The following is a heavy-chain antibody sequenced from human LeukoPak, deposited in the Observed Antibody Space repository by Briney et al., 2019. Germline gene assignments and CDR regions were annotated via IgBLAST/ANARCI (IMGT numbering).Heavy chain of an antibody. J-gene: IGHJ6*02. CDR1: GFTFSSSA. CDR3: AKERCTNAVCYFGSGMDV. CDR2: ISASGGST. D-gene: IGHD2-8*01. V-gene: IGHV3-23*01. Sequence: GGSLRLSCAASGFTFSSSAMSWVRQVPGKGLEWVSGISASGGSTYYADSVRGRFTISRDNSKNTLYVQMNSLRDEDTAVYYCAKERCTNAVCYFGSGMDVWGQGTTVTVSS.